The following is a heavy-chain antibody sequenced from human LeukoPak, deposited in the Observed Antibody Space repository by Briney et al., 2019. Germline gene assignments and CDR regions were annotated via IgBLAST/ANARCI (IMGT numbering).Heavy chain of an antibody. Sequence: GGSLRLSCAASGFTFSSYGMHWVRQAPGKGLEWVAVMWYDGSNKYYADSVKGRFTVSRDNSKNTLYLQMNSLRAEDTAVYYCAKDHSGSYYPNWFDPWGQGTRVTVSS. CDR2: MWYDGSNK. CDR1: GFTFSSYG. V-gene: IGHV3-30*02. J-gene: IGHJ5*02. D-gene: IGHD3-10*01. CDR3: AKDHSGSYYPNWFDP.